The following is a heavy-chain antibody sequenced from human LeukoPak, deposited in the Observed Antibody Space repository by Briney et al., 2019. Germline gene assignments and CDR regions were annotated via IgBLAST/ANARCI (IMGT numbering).Heavy chain of an antibody. D-gene: IGHD4-23*01. CDR1: GFTFSSYG. V-gene: IGHV3-30*03. CDR2: ISWDGRNK. Sequence: PGRSLRLSCAASGFTFSSYGMHWVRQAPGKGLEWVASISWDGRNKYYADSVTGRFTISRDNSQNTLYLQMNSLRGEDTAVYYCARSVVTPSSWFDPWGQGTLVTVSS. CDR3: ARSVVTPSSWFDP. J-gene: IGHJ5*02.